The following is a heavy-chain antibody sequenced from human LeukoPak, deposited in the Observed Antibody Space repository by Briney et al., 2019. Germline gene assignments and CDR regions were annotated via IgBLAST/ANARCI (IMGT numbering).Heavy chain of an antibody. J-gene: IGHJ4*02. CDR1: GGTFSSYA. Sequence: SVKVPCKASGGTFSSYAISWVRQAPGQGLEWMGRIIPIFGIANYAQKSQGRVTITADKSTSTAYMELSSLRSEDTAVYYCARGETGGAFDYWGQGTLVTVSS. V-gene: IGHV1-69*04. CDR3: ARGETGGAFDY. D-gene: IGHD3-16*01. CDR2: IIPIFGIA.